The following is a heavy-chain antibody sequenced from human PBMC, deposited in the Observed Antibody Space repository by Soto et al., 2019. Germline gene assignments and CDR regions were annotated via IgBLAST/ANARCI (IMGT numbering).Heavy chain of an antibody. CDR1: GYTFTSYY. J-gene: IGHJ4*02. CDR2: ISAYNGNT. V-gene: IGHV1-18*04. D-gene: IGHD2-21*02. Sequence: GASVKVSCKASGYTFTSYYMHWVLQAPGQGLEWMGWISAYNGNTNYAQKLQGRVTMTTDTSTSTAYMELRSLRSDDTAVYYCARGYCGGDCYYFDYWGQGTLVTVSS. CDR3: ARGYCGGDCYYFDY.